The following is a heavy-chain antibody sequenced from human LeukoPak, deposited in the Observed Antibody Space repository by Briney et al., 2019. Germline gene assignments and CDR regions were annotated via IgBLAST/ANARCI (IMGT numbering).Heavy chain of an antibody. Sequence: SETLSLTCAVYGGSFSGYYWSWIRQPPGKGLEWIGEINHSGSTNYNPSLKSRVTISADTSKNQFSLKLSSVTAADTAVYYCARGPTYYYGSGSYNMVSDPWGQGTLVTVSS. CDR1: GGSFSGYY. V-gene: IGHV4-34*01. CDR2: INHSGST. CDR3: ARGPTYYYGSGSYNMVSDP. D-gene: IGHD3-10*01. J-gene: IGHJ5*02.